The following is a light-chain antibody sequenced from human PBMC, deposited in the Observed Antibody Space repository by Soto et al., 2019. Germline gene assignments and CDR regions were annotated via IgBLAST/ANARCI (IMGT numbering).Light chain of an antibody. CDR1: QSISNW. CDR2: KAS. V-gene: IGKV1-5*03. Sequence: DIQMTQSPSTLSPSVGDRVTITCRASQSISNWLAWYQQKPGKAPNLLIYKASTLESGVPSRFSGSGSGTEFTLTISSLQPDDVATYYCQQYKSYPLTFGGGTKVEIK. J-gene: IGKJ4*01. CDR3: QQYKSYPLT.